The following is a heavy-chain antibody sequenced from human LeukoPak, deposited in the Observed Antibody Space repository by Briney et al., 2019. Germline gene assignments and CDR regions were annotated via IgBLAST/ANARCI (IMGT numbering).Heavy chain of an antibody. J-gene: IGHJ4*02. V-gene: IGHV4-4*07. D-gene: IGHD3-22*01. CDR2: IYTSGST. CDR1: GGSISSYY. CDR3: ARDSIRSANYDSSGYCGY. Sequence: PSETLSLTCTVSGGSISSYYWSWIRQPAGKGLEWIGRIYTSGSTNYNPSLKSRVTMSVDTSKNQFSLKLSSVTAADTAVYYCARDSIRSANYDSSGYCGYWGQGTLVTVSS.